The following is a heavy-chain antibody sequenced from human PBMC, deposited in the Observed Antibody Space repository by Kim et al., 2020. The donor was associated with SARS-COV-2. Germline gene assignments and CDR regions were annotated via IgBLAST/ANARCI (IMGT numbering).Heavy chain of an antibody. CDR3: VIRSLLTGSFDS. CDR2: ISGSGDNT. D-gene: IGHD3-9*01. V-gene: IGHV3-23*01. Sequence: GGSLRLSCAASGFTFRSYAMNWVRQAPGKGLEWVSAISGSGDNTYYADSMKGRFTISRDNDKKTLSLQMNNLRVADTARYYCVIRSLLTGSFDSWGQGTLVTVSS. J-gene: IGHJ4*02. CDR1: GFTFRSYA.